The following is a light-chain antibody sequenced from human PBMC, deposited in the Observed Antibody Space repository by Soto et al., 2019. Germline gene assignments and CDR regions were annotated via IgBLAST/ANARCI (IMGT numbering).Light chain of an antibody. CDR3: GTWDSSLSAYV. V-gene: IGLV1-51*02. CDR2: ENN. J-gene: IGLJ1*01. CDR1: SSNIGNNY. Sequence: QSALTQPPSVSAAPGQKVTISCSGSSSNIGNNYVSWYQQLPGTAPKLLIYENNKRPSGIPDRFPGSKFGTSATLGITGFQTGDEADYYCGTWDSSLSAYVFGTGTKVTVL.